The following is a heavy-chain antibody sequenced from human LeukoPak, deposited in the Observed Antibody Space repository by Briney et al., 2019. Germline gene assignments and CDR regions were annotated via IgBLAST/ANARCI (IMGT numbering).Heavy chain of an antibody. V-gene: IGHV4-34*09. CDR3: ARFEIWDGSGSKRHLDY. CDR1: GGSFSGYY. Sequence: PSETLSLTCAVYGGSFSGYYWSWIRQPPGKGLEWIGEINHSGSTNYNPSLKSRVTISVDTSKNQFSLKLSSVTAADTAVYYCARFEIWDGSGSKRHLDYWGQGTLVTVSS. D-gene: IGHD3-10*01. CDR2: INHSGST. J-gene: IGHJ4*02.